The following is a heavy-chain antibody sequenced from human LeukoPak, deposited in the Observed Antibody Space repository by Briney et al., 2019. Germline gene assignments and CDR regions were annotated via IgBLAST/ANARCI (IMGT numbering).Heavy chain of an antibody. CDR2: IYYSGST. V-gene: IGHV4-59*08. Sequence: SETLSLTCTVSGGSISSYYWSWIRQPPGKGLEWIGYIYYSGSTNYNPSLKSRVTISVGTSKNQFSLKLSSVTAADTAVYYCARYVDYGDYEAWFDPWGQGTLVTVSS. CDR1: GGSISSYY. D-gene: IGHD4-17*01. J-gene: IGHJ5*02. CDR3: ARYVDYGDYEAWFDP.